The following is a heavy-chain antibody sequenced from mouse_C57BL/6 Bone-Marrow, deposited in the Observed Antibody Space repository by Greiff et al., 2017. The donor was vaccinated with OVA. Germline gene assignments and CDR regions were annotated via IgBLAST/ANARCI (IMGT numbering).Heavy chain of an antibody. V-gene: IGHV5-6*01. Sequence: EVQRVESGGDLVKPGGSLKLSCAASGFTFSSYGMSWVRQTPDKRLEWVATISSGGSYTYYPDSVKGRFTISRDNAKNTLYLQTSSLKSEDTAMYYCARGGYYITWFADWGQGTLVTVSA. J-gene: IGHJ3*01. D-gene: IGHD1-1*01. CDR1: GFTFSSYG. CDR2: ISSGGSYT. CDR3: ARGGYYITWFAD.